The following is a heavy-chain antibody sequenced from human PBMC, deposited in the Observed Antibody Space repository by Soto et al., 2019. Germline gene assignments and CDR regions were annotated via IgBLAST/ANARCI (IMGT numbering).Heavy chain of an antibody. CDR3: ASDTFANWNFYYYGMDV. Sequence: EVQLVESGGGLVQPGGSLRLSCAASAFTLSRYSMNWVHQAPGKGLEWISYISSGSGTIYYADSVKGRFTISRDNAKNSLYLQMNSLRDEDTAVYYCASDTFANWNFYYYGMDVWGQGTTVTVSS. CDR1: AFTLSRYS. V-gene: IGHV3-48*02. CDR2: ISSGSGTI. J-gene: IGHJ6*02. D-gene: IGHD1-20*01.